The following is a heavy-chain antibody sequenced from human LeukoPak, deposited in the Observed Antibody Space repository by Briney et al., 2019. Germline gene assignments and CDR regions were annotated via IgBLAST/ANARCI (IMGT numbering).Heavy chain of an antibody. J-gene: IGHJ6*03. D-gene: IGHD2-2*01. CDR2: IYYSGST. Sequence: SETLSLTCTVSGGSISSHYWSWIRQPPGKGLEWIGYIYYSGSTNYNPSLKSRVTISVDTSKNQFSLKLSSVTAADTAVYYCARTQLLFYCMDVWGKGTTVTVSS. CDR3: ARTQLLFYCMDV. V-gene: IGHV4-59*11. CDR1: GGSISSHY.